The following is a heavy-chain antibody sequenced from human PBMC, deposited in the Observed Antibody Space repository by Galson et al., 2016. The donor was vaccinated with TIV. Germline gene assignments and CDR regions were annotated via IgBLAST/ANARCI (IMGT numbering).Heavy chain of an antibody. CDR3: ANWGGLAS. CDR1: GFTFSEYI. CDR2: ITANGDHA. V-gene: IGHV3-23*01. D-gene: IGHD3-16*01. Sequence: SLRLSCAASGFTFSEYILNWVRQPPGKGLEWVSSITANGDHAFYTDSVKGRFTIFRDNSNNMWYLQMNSLRAEDTAVYYCANWGGLASWGQGTPVTVSS. J-gene: IGHJ4*02.